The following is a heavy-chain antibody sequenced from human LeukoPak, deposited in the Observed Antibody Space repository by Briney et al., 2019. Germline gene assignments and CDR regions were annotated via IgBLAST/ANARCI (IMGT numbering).Heavy chain of an antibody. V-gene: IGHV4-34*01. CDR3: ARASYSSSWPFDY. Sequence: SETLSLTCAVYGGSFSGYYWSWIRQPPGKGLEWIGEINHSGSTNYNPSFKRRVTISVDTSKNQFSLKLSSVTAADTAVYYCARASYSSSWPFDYWGQGTLVTVSS. CDR1: GGSFSGYY. J-gene: IGHJ4*02. CDR2: INHSGST. D-gene: IGHD6-13*01.